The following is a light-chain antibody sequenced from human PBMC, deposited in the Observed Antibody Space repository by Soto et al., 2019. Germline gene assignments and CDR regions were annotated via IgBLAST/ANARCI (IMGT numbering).Light chain of an antibody. V-gene: IGLV1-40*01. CDR2: GNS. CDR1: SSNIGAGYD. J-gene: IGLJ2*01. CDR3: QSYDSSLSGHVV. Sequence: QSVLTQPPSVSGAPGQRVTISCTGSSSNIGAGYDVHWYQQLPGTAPKLLIYGNSTRPSGVPDRFSGSKSGTSASLAITGLQADDEAEYYCQSYDSSLSGHVVFGGGTKLTVL.